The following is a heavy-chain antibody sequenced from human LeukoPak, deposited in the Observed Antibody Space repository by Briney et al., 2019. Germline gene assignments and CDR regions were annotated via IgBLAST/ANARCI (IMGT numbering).Heavy chain of an antibody. CDR2: ISTRGHYI. CDR3: AKSAAAGDHYYGMDV. D-gene: IGHD6-13*01. J-gene: IGHJ6*02. Sequence: GGSLKLSCVASGFTFSRHSMSWVRQAPGKRLEWVSSISTRGHYIYYGDSMEGRFTVSRDNPKNSLYLQMNSLRAEDTAVYYCAKSAAAGDHYYGMDVWGQGTTVTVSS. V-gene: IGHV3-21*04. CDR1: GFTFSRHS.